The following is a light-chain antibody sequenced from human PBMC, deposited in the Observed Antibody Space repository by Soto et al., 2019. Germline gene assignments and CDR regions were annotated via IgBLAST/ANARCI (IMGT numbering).Light chain of an antibody. Sequence: QSVLTQPASVSGSPGQSITIACTGTNRDVGSYNLVSWYQQRPGEAPKLIISEVRNRPSGISYRFTGSKSGNTASLTISGLQAEDGADYYCSSYTTPSTLVFGGGTKPTVL. CDR2: EVR. V-gene: IGLV2-14*01. J-gene: IGLJ3*02. CDR1: NRDVGSYNL. CDR3: SSYTTPSTLV.